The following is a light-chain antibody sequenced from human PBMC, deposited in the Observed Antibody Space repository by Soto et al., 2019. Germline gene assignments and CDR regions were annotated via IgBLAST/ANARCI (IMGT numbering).Light chain of an antibody. CDR1: QGISRY. CDR3: QQSHGFHLT. Sequence: DIQMTQSPSSVSASVGDRVTITCRASQGISRYLAWYQQKPGKAPNLLIYATSSLHSGVPSRFSGSGSGTDFTLTISSLQPEDFATYYCQQSHGFHLTFGGGTKVEIK. CDR2: ATS. V-gene: IGKV1-12*01. J-gene: IGKJ4*01.